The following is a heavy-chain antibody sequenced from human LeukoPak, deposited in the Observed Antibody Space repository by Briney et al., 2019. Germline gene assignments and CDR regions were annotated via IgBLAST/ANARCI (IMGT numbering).Heavy chain of an antibody. CDR2: INQDGSEK. CDR3: ARDCCASGSHDY. CDR1: GFTFADYW. V-gene: IGHV3-7*04. D-gene: IGHD3-10*01. J-gene: IGHJ4*02. Sequence: GGSLRLSCAASGFTFADYWMSWVRQAPGKGLEWVANINQDGSEKYYVDSVTGRFTISRDNTKNSLYLQMNTLRAEDTAVYYCARDCCASGSHDYWGQGALVTVSS.